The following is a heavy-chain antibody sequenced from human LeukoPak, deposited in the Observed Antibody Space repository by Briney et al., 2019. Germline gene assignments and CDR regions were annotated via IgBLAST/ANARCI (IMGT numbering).Heavy chain of an antibody. V-gene: IGHV3-33*01. CDR3: ARGRMAVAGSYEY. J-gene: IGHJ4*02. CDR2: IWYDGSNK. D-gene: IGHD6-19*01. CDR1: GFTFSSYG. Sequence: GRSLRLSCAASGFTFSSYGMHWVRQAPGKGLEWVGVIWYDGSNKYYADSVKGRFTISRDNSKNTLSLQMNSLRAEDTAVYYCARGRMAVAGSYEYWGQGTLVTVSS.